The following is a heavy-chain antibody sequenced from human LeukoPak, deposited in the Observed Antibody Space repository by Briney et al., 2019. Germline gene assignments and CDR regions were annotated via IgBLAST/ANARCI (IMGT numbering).Heavy chain of an antibody. CDR1: GFTFSSYS. J-gene: IGHJ4*02. V-gene: IGHV3-23*01. CDR2: ITSRSTT. D-gene: IGHD7-27*01. Sequence: GGSLRRSGAASGFTFSSYSMNWVRQAPGKGLEWVSGITSRSTTYYADSVKGRFTISRDNSKNMVWLQINRQTAEDPATYYCAKDGNWARFEDWGQGTLVTVSS. CDR3: AKDGNWARFED.